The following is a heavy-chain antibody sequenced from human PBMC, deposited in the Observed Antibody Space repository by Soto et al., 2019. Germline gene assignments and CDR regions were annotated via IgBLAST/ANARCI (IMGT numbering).Heavy chain of an antibody. J-gene: IGHJ5*01. Sequence: GEALKISCKGSGYSFVNYWIGWVRHLPGKGLEWMGIIYPVDSDTRYSPSFQGQVTISVDKSISTAFLQWSSLKASDTAIYYCTRVLGGDWFDSWGRGTLVTVSS. D-gene: IGHD3-16*01. V-gene: IGHV5-51*01. CDR3: TRVLGGDWFDS. CDR2: IYPVDSDT. CDR1: GYSFVNYW.